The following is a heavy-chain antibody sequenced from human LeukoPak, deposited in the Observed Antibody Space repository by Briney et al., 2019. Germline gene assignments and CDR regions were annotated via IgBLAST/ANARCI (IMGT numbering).Heavy chain of an antibody. CDR2: VYYSGST. J-gene: IGHJ4*02. CDR1: GGSISAYY. D-gene: IGHD2-15*01. CDR3: ARAVGVYFDY. Sequence: ETLSLTCTVSGGSISAYYRSWIRQPPGKGLEWIGYVYYSGSTNYNPSLKSRVTMLVDTSKNQFTLKLNSVTAADTAVYFCARAVGVYFDYWGQGTLVTVSS. V-gene: IGHV4-59*01.